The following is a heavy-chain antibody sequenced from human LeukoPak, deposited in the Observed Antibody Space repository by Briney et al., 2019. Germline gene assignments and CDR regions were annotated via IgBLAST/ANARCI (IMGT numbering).Heavy chain of an antibody. CDR2: IYYSGTT. CDR3: ARHEWGITNAFDI. D-gene: IGHD1-14*01. V-gene: IGHV4-39*01. J-gene: IGHJ3*02. Sequence: MPSETLSLTCTVSGGSFNSSDYYWGWIRQPPGKGLEWIGSIYYSGTTYYNPSLKSRVAISVDTSKKQFSLKLRSVTAADTAVYYCARHEWGITNAFDIWGQGTMVTVSS. CDR1: GGSFNSSDYY.